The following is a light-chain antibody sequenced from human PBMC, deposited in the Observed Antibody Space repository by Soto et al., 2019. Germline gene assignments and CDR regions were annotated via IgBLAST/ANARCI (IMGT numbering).Light chain of an antibody. CDR1: SSNIGTGND. CDR2: GNN. CDR3: RSYDSSLSVV. Sequence: QSVLTQPPSVSGSPGQRVTISCTGTSSNIGTGNDVDWYQQHPGTAPKLLIYGNNNRPSGVLDRCSGSKSGTSASLASTGLQDDDEADYYCRSYDSSLSVVFGGGTKLTVL. V-gene: IGLV1-40*01. J-gene: IGLJ2*01.